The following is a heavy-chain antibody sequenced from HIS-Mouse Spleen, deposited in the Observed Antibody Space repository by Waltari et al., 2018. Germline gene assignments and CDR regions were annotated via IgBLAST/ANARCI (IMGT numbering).Heavy chain of an antibody. D-gene: IGHD6-13*01. CDR3: AREIPYSSSWYDWYFDL. CDR1: GGSISSSSYY. J-gene: IGHJ2*01. V-gene: IGHV4-39*07. CDR2: IDYSGGT. Sequence: QLQLQESGPGLVKPSETLSLTCTVSGGSISSSSYYWGWNRQPPGKGLEWIGSIDYSGGTYYNPSLKSRVTISVDTSKNQFSLKLSSVTAADTAVYYCAREIPYSSSWYDWYFDLWGRGTLVTVSS.